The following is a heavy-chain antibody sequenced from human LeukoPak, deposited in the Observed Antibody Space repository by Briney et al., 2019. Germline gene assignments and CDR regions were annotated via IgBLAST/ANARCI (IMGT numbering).Heavy chain of an antibody. D-gene: IGHD6-6*01. CDR1: GFTFSSYS. Sequence: GGSLRLSCAASGFTFSSYSMNWVRQAPGKGLEWASYISSGSSTIYYADSVKGRFTISRDNAKNSLYLQMNSLRAEDTAVYYCARDGLYSSSYRLDYWGQGTLVTVSS. J-gene: IGHJ4*02. V-gene: IGHV3-48*01. CDR2: ISSGSSTI. CDR3: ARDGLYSSSYRLDY.